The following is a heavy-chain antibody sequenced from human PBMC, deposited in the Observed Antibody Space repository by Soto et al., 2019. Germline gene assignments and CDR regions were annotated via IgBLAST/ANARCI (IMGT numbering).Heavy chain of an antibody. D-gene: IGHD1-26*01. CDR1: GYTFTSYG. CDR3: ATESIVGATVAAFDI. Sequence: GASVKVSCKASGYTFTSYGISWVRQAPGQGLEWMGGIIPIFGTAIYAQKFQGRVTMTEDTSTDTAYMELSSLRSEDTAVYYCATESIVGATVAAFDIWGQGTMVTVSS. V-gene: IGHV1-69*06. J-gene: IGHJ3*02. CDR2: IIPIFGTA.